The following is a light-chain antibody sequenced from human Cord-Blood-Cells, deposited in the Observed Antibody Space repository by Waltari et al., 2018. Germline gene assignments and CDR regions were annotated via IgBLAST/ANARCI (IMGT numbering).Light chain of an antibody. CDR1: SSDVGGYNY. CDR2: DVS. CDR3: SSYTSSSTS. V-gene: IGLV2-14*01. J-gene: IGLJ2*01. Sequence: QSALTQPASVSGSPGQSITISCTGTSSDVGGYNYVSWYQQHPGKAPKLMIYDVSKRPSGVSNRFSGSKSGNTASLTISGLQAEDEADYSCSSYTSSSTSFGGGTKLTVL.